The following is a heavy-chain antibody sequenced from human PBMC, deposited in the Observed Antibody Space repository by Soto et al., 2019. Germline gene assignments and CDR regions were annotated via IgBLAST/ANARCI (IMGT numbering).Heavy chain of an antibody. CDR3: AKETSDGYNYLDY. J-gene: IGHJ4*02. V-gene: IGHV3-9*01. D-gene: IGHD1-1*01. Sequence: PGGSLRLSCAASGFTFDDYAMHWVRQAPGKGLEWVSGISWNSGSIGYADSVKGRFTISRDNAKNSLYLQMNSLRAEDTALYYCAKETSDGYNYLDYWGQGTLVTVSS. CDR2: ISWNSGSI. CDR1: GFTFDDYA.